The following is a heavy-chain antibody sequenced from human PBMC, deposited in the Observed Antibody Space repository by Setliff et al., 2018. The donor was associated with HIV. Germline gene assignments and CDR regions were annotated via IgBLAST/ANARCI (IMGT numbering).Heavy chain of an antibody. Sequence: SETLSLTCAVSGGSISSGGYSWSWIRQPPGKGLEWIGYFYHSGSTNYNPSLKSRVTISVDTSKNQFSLKLSSVTAADTAVYYCARRSGWSLDYWGQGTLVTVSS. D-gene: IGHD6-19*01. J-gene: IGHJ4*02. V-gene: IGHV4-30-2*01. CDR3: ARRSGWSLDY. CDR2: FYHSGST. CDR1: GGSISSGGYS.